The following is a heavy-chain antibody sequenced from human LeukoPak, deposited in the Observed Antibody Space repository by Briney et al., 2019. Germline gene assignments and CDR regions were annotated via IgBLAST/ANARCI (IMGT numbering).Heavy chain of an antibody. CDR3: ASPATVTAPNDY. Sequence: GGSLRLSCAASGFTLSSYAMSWVRQAPGKGLEWVSYISSSGSTIYYADSVKGRFTISRDNAKNSLYLQMNSLRAEDTAVYYCASPATVTAPNDYWGQGTLVTVSS. J-gene: IGHJ4*02. CDR1: GFTLSSYA. V-gene: IGHV3-48*03. D-gene: IGHD4-17*01. CDR2: ISSSGSTI.